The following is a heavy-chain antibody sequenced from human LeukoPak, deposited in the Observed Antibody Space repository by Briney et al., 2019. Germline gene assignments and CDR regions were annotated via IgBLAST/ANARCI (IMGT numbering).Heavy chain of an antibody. J-gene: IGHJ4*02. D-gene: IGHD1-1*01. V-gene: IGHV3-23*01. CDR1: GFTFSNYA. Sequence: GGSLRLSCAASGFTFSNYAMSWVRQAPGKGLEWVSTISGSGGSTYYADPVKGRFTISRDNSKNTLYVQMNSLRAEDTAVYYWANLNSEFDYWGQGTLVTVSS. CDR2: ISGSGGST. CDR3: ANLNSEFDY.